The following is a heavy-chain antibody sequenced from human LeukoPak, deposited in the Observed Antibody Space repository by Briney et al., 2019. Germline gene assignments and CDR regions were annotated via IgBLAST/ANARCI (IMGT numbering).Heavy chain of an antibody. V-gene: IGHV3-64*01. CDR3: ARGQRWELLPSYLEY. D-gene: IGHD1-26*01. CDR1: GFTFSSYN. J-gene: IGHJ4*02. CDR2: ISSDGGST. Sequence: GGSLRLSCAASGFTFSSYNMHRVRQAPGKGLEYVSTISSDGGSTYYANSVKGRFTISRDNSKNTLYLQMGSLRSEDMAVYYCARGQRWELLPSYLEYWGQGTLVTVSS.